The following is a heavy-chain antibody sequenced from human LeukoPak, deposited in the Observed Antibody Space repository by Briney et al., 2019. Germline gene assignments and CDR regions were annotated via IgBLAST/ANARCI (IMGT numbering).Heavy chain of an antibody. CDR2: IYHSGST. V-gene: IGHV4-38-2*01. D-gene: IGHD6-19*01. Sequence: KPSETLSLTCAVSGYSISSGYYWGWIRQPPGNGLEWIGSIYHSGSTYYNPSLKSRVTISVDTSKNQFSLKLRSVTAADTAVYFCVRHEEAFVSSGWFLNWFDPWGQGTLVTVSS. CDR1: GYSISSGYY. J-gene: IGHJ5*02. CDR3: VRHEEAFVSSGWFLNWFDP.